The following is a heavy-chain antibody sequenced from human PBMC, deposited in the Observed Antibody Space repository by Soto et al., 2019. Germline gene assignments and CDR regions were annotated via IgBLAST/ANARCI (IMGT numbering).Heavy chain of an antibody. CDR2: ISAYNGNT. CDR1: GYTFTSYG. D-gene: IGHD3-3*01. Sequence: QVQLVQSGAEVKKHGASVKVSCKASGYTFTSYGISWVRQAPGQGLEWMGWISAYNGNTIYAQKLQGRVTMTTDTSTSTAYMELRSLRSDDTAVYYCARKRITIFGVVIDALGFDPWGQGTLVTVSS. J-gene: IGHJ5*02. V-gene: IGHV1-18*01. CDR3: ARKRITIFGVVIDALGFDP.